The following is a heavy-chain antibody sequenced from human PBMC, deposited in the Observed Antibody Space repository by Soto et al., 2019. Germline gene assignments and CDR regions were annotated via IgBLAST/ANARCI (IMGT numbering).Heavy chain of an antibody. CDR1: GFNFTSYL. Sequence: LRISCKGSGFNFTSYLIAWVRQMPGKGLEWMGIIYPGDSDSSYSPSFQGQVTISADKSINTAYLHWSSLKASDTAIYYCPKHAGYCSTTTCSNLDYWGQGILATVSS. CDR2: IYPGDSDS. J-gene: IGHJ4*02. V-gene: IGHV5-51*01. CDR3: PKHAGYCSTTTCSNLDY. D-gene: IGHD2-2*01.